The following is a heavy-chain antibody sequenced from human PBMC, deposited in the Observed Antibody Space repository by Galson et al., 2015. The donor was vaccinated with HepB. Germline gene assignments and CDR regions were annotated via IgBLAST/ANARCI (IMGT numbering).Heavy chain of an antibody. D-gene: IGHD5-12*01. CDR1: GHTFGNYA. J-gene: IGHJ1*01. CDR2: IIPLLGTA. V-gene: IGHV1-69*13. CDR3: ARGYSRSWGYYHH. Sequence: SVKVSCKASGHTFGNYAVSWVRQAPGQGLEWVGGIIPLLGTANYGQNFQDRVTITADESTSTVSIEVTSLRSEDTAVYYCARGYSRSWGYYHHWGQGTLVIVSS.